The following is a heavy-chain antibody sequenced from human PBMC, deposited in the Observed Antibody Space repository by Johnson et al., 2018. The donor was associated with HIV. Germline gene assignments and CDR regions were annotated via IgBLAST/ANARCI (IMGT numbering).Heavy chain of an antibody. CDR2: ISYNGTNT. J-gene: IGHJ3*02. CDR1: GFTFSSYG. V-gene: IGHV3-30*03. CDR3: ARVGVSGYDLAAFDI. Sequence: QMQLVESGGGVVQPGRSLRLSCVASGFTFSSYGMHWVRQTPGKGLEWVAVISYNGTNTWYADSVKGRFTISRDNSKNTMYLQLNSLRAEDTAVYYCARVGVSGYDLAAFDIWGQGTMVTVSS. D-gene: IGHD5-12*01.